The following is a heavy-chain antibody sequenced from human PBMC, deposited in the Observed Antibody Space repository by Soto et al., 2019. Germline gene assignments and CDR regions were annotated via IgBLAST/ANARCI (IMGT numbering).Heavy chain of an antibody. D-gene: IGHD3-9*01. V-gene: IGHV5-51*01. CDR1: GYSFTSYW. CDR2: IYPGDSDT. CDR3: ARHVLVYDILTGGGGYGMDV. J-gene: IGHJ6*02. Sequence: GESLKISCKGSGYSFTSYWIGWVRQVPGKGLEWMGIIYPGDSDTRYSPSFQGQVTISADKSISTAYLQWSSLKASDTAMYYCARHVLVYDILTGGGGYGMDVWGQGTTVTVSS.